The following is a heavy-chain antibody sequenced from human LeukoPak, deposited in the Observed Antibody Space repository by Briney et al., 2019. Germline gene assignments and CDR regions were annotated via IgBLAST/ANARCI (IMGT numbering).Heavy chain of an antibody. CDR3: ARTYYYDSSGYQGYYYYYYGMDV. CDR2: IIPIFGTA. CDR1: GGTFSSYA. D-gene: IGHD3-22*01. V-gene: IGHV1-69*13. J-gene: IGHJ6*02. Sequence: SVKVSCKASGGTFSSYAISWVRQAPGQGLEWMGGIIPIFGTANYAQKFQGRVTITADESTSTAYMELSSLRSEDTAVYYCARTYYYDSSGYQGYYYYYYGMDVWGQGTTVTVSS.